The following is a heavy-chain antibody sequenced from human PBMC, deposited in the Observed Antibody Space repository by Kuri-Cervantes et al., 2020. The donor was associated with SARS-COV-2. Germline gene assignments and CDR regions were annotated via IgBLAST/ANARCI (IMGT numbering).Heavy chain of an antibody. V-gene: IGHV3-30*19. CDR3: AREESSSTQDY. CDR1: GFTFTNYG. D-gene: IGHD6-6*01. J-gene: IGHJ4*02. CDR2: ISYDGSNK. Sequence: GESLKISCAASGFTFTNYGLHWVRQAPGKGLEWVAVISYDGSNKYYADSVKGRFTISRDNSKNTLYLQMNSLRAEDTAVYYCAREESSSTQDYWGQGTLVTVSS.